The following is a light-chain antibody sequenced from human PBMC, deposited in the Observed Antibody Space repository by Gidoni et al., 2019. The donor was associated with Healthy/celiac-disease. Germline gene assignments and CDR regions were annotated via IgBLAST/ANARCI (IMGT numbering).Light chain of an antibody. CDR2: GTS. Sequence: EIVMTQSPATLSVSPGERATLSYRASQSVSNNLAWYQQKPGQAPRLLIYGTSTRATDIPARFSGSGSVTEFTLTISSLQSEDFAVYYCQQYNNWPPLTFGGGSKVEIQ. J-gene: IGKJ4*01. CDR3: QQYNNWPPLT. V-gene: IGKV3-15*01. CDR1: QSVSNN.